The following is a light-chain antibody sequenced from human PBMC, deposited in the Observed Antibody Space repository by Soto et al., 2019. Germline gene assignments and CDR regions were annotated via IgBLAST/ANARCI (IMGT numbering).Light chain of an antibody. CDR2: DSS. V-gene: IGKV3-11*01. CDR1: QSVGTY. Sequence: EIVLTQSPATLSLSPGERAALSCRASQSVGTYLAWYQQKPGQAPRLLIYDSSNRATGFPARFSGSGSGTDFTLTISSLEPEDFAVYYCLQRSDWPLTFGGGTKVEI. J-gene: IGKJ4*01. CDR3: LQRSDWPLT.